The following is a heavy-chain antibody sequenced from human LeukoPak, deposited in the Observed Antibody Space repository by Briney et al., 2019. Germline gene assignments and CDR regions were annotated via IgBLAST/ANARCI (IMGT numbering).Heavy chain of an antibody. CDR3: ARDHHTITDYYYGMDV. CDR1: GFTFSSYG. Sequence: GRSLRLTCAASGFTFSSYGMHCVRQAPGRGREGVAVIWYDGSNKYYADSVKGRFTISRDNSKNTLYLQMNSLRAEDTAVYYCARDHHTITDYYYGMDVWGKGTTVTVSS. D-gene: IGHD1-14*01. J-gene: IGHJ6*04. CDR2: IWYDGSNK. V-gene: IGHV3-33*01.